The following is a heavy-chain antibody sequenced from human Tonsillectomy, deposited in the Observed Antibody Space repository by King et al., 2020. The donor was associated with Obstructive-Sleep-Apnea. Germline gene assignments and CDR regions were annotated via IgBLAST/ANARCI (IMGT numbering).Heavy chain of an antibody. V-gene: IGHV3-30*04. CDR3: ARGSDYYDSSGFLDY. J-gene: IGHJ4*02. CDR2: ISYDGSNK. Sequence: VQLVESGGGVVQPGRSLRLSCAASGFTFSSYAMNWVRQAPGKGLEWVAVISYDGSNKYYADSVKGRFTISRDNSKNTLYLQMNSLRAEDTAVYYCARGSDYYDSSGFLDYWGQGTLVTVSS. CDR1: GFTFSSYA. D-gene: IGHD3-22*01.